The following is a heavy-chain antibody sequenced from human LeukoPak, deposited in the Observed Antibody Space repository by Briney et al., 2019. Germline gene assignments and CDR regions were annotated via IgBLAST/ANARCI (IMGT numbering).Heavy chain of an antibody. CDR1: GYTFTSYY. J-gene: IGHJ6*02. CDR3: ARVYCTNGVCFPQRYYYYGMDV. CDR2: INPSGGST. V-gene: IGHV1-46*01. D-gene: IGHD2-8*01. Sequence: ASVKVSCKASGYTFTSYYMHWVRQAPGQGLEWMGIINPSGGSTSYAQKFQGRVTMTRDTSTSTVYMELSSLRSEDTAVYYCARVYCTNGVCFPQRYYYYGMDVWGQGTTVTVSS.